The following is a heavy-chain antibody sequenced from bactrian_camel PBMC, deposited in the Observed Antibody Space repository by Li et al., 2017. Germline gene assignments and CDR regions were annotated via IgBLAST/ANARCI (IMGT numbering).Heavy chain of an antibody. Sequence: HVQLVESGGGSVQAGGSLTLSCAASGGTISTDCVGWFRQASGKRREGIVAVDSDGTTTYGDSVKGRFTFSRDNAKNTLYLQMNSLKPEDTAMYYCATGLTYGCNADSLFRYWGQGTQVTVS. J-gene: IGHJ6*01. CDR1: GGTISTDC. D-gene: IGHD1*01. CDR2: VDSDGTTT. CDR3: ATGLTYGCNADSLFRY. V-gene: IGHV3-2*01.